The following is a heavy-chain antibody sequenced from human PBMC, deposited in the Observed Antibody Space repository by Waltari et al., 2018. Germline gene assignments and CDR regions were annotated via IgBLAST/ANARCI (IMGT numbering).Heavy chain of an antibody. Sequence: LQLQESGPGLVQPPETLSLTCTTSDGSISSSWYYWGGMRQPPGKGLEWIGSIYYSGSTYYNPSLKSRVTISVDTSKNQFSLKLSSVTAADTAVYYCATTTIFGVDAFDIWGQGTMVTVSS. CDR2: IYYSGST. V-gene: IGHV4-39*07. CDR3: ATTTIFGVDAFDI. D-gene: IGHD3-3*01. CDR1: DGSISSSWYY. J-gene: IGHJ3*02.